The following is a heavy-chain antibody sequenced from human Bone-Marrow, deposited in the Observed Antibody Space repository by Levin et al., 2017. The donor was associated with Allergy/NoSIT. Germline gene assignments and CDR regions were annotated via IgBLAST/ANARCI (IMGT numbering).Heavy chain of an antibody. Sequence: SETLSLTCAVYGGSFSGYYWSWIRQPPGKGLEWIGEINHSGSTNYNPSLKSRVTISVDTSKNQFSLKLSSVTAADTAVDYCARGEYDSSGWEVTQHNGMDGWGQGTTVTVSS. J-gene: IGHJ6*02. D-gene: IGHD3-22*01. CDR3: ARGEYDSSGWEVTQHNGMDG. CDR1: GGSFSGYY. CDR2: INHSGST. V-gene: IGHV4-34*01.